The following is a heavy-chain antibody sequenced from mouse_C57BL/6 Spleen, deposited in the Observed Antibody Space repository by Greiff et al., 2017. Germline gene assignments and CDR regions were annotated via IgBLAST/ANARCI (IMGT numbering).Heavy chain of an antibody. CDR1: GFTFSSYA. CDR3: TRGEYYGSMDAMDY. CDR2: ISSGGDYI. J-gene: IGHJ4*01. D-gene: IGHD1-1*01. V-gene: IGHV5-9-1*02. Sequence: EVQLVESGEGLVKPGGSLKLSCAASGFTFSSYAMSWVRQTPEKRLEWVAYISSGGDYIYYADTVKGRFTISRDNARNTLYLQMSSLKSEDTAMYYCTRGEYYGSMDAMDYWGQGTSVTVSS.